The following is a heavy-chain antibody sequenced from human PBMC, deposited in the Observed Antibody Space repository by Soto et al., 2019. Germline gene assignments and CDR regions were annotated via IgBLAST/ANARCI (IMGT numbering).Heavy chain of an antibody. CDR2: ISGSGGST. D-gene: IGHD3-3*01. Sequence: GGSLRLSCAASGFTFSSYAMNWVRQAPGKGLEWVSAISGSGGSTYYADSVKGHFTISRDNSKNTLYLHMDSLRAEDTAVYYCAKDNSIFGVVNPPSDYYYGMDVWGQGXTVTVSS. J-gene: IGHJ6*02. V-gene: IGHV3-23*01. CDR1: GFTFSSYA. CDR3: AKDNSIFGVVNPPSDYYYGMDV.